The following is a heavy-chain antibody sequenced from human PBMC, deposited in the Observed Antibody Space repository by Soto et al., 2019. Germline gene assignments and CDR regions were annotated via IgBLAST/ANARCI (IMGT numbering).Heavy chain of an antibody. CDR2: IYHSGST. V-gene: IGHV4-4*02. Sequence: SETLSLTCAVSGGSISSSNWWSWGRQPAGKGLEWIGEIYHSGSTNYNPSLKSRVTISVDKPKNQFSLKLSSVTAADTAVYYCARLHGYCINSCCYGHYAMDVWGQGTTVTVSS. CDR1: GGSISSSNW. CDR3: ARLHGYCINSCCYGHYAMDV. D-gene: IGHD2-2*01. J-gene: IGHJ6*02.